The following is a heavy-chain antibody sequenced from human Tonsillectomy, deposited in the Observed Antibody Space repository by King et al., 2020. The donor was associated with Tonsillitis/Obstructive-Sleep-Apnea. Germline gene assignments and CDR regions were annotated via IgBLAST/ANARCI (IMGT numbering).Heavy chain of an antibody. D-gene: IGHD5-12*01. CDR3: ATSSYRGYDGGDAFDI. J-gene: IGHJ3*02. CDR1: GGTFSSYA. Sequence: QLVQSGAEVKKPGSSVKVSCKASGGTFSSYAISWVRQAPGQGLEWMGGIIPIFGTANYAQKFQGRVTITADESTSTAYLKLSSLRSGDTAVYYCATSSYRGYDGGDAFDIWGQGTMVTVSS. CDR2: IIPIFGTA. V-gene: IGHV1-69*12.